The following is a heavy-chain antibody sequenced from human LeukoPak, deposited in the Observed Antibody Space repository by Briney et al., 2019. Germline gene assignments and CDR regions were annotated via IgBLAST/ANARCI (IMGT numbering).Heavy chain of an antibody. V-gene: IGHV1-18*04. CDR1: GYTFTSYG. Sequence: ASVKVSCEASGYTFTSYGISWVRQAPGQGLEWMGWISAYNGNTNYAQKLQGRVTMTTDTSTSTAYMELRSLRSDDTAVYYCARGSAYSGYVGHDYWGQGTLVTVSS. CDR3: ARGSAYSGYVGHDY. D-gene: IGHD5-12*01. CDR2: ISAYNGNT. J-gene: IGHJ4*02.